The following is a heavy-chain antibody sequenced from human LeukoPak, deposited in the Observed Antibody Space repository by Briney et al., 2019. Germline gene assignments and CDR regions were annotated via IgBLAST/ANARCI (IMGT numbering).Heavy chain of an antibody. CDR2: INHSGST. Sequence: SETLSLTCAVYGGSFSGYYWSWIRQPPGKGLEWIGEINHSGSTNYNPSLKSRVTISVDTSKNQFSLKPSSVTAADTAVYYCARARSIAAAGTPFGYYYYYMDVWGKGTTVTVSS. V-gene: IGHV4-34*01. D-gene: IGHD6-13*01. J-gene: IGHJ6*03. CDR3: ARARSIAAAGTPFGYYYYYMDV. CDR1: GGSFSGYY.